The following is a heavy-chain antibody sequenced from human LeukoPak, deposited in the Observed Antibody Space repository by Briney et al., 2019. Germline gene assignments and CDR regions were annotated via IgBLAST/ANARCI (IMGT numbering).Heavy chain of an antibody. CDR2: ISYDGSNK. CDR1: GFTFSSYG. Sequence: GGSLRLSCAASGFTFSSYGMHWVRPAPGKGLEWVAVISYDGSNKYYADSVKGRFTISRDNSKNTLYLQMNSLRAEDTAVYYCAKDQGLVVYYFDYWGQGTLVAVSS. CDR3: AKDQGLVVYYFDY. D-gene: IGHD2-15*01. V-gene: IGHV3-30*18. J-gene: IGHJ4*02.